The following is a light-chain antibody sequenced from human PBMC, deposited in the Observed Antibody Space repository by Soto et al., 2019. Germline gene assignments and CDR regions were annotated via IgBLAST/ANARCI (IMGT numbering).Light chain of an antibody. V-gene: IGKV3-15*01. CDR3: QQYNDRPPIT. CDR1: QTVRNN. Sequence: EIVLTQSPGTLSLSPGERAPLSCRASQTVRNNYLAWYQQKPGQAPRLLIVGSFARATGIPARFSGSGSGSESNLTISGLQSEDFAVYYCQQYNDRPPITFGQGTRLEI. J-gene: IGKJ5*01. CDR2: GSF.